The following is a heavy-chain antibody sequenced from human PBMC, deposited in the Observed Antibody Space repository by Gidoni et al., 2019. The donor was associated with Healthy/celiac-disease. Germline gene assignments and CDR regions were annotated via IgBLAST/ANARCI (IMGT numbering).Heavy chain of an antibody. CDR1: GFTFSSYS. D-gene: IGHD1-26*01. Sequence: EVQLVESGGGLVKPGGSLRLSCAASGFTFSSYSMNWVRQAPGKGLEWVSSISSSSSYIYYADSVKGRFTISRDNAKNSLYLQMNSLRAEDTAVYYCAREAGSYSAFDIWGQGTMVTVSS. CDR3: AREAGSYSAFDI. J-gene: IGHJ3*02. V-gene: IGHV3-21*01. CDR2: ISSSSSYI.